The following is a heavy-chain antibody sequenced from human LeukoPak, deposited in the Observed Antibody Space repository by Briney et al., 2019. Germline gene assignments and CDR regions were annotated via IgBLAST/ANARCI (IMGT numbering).Heavy chain of an antibody. CDR1: GFTFSSYA. CDR2: ISGSGGST. CDR3: AKAGKRMIIVDHTFDI. Sequence: PGGSLRLSCAASGFTFSSYAMNWVRQAPGKGLEWVSTISGSGGSTYYADSVNGRFTISSDNSKNTLYLQMNSLRAEGTAVYYCAKAGKRMIIVDHTFDIWGQGTMVTVSS. J-gene: IGHJ3*02. V-gene: IGHV3-23*01. D-gene: IGHD3-22*01.